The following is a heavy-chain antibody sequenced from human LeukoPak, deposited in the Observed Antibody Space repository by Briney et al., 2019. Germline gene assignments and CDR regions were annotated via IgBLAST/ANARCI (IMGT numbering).Heavy chain of an antibody. V-gene: IGHV3-23*01. Sequence: GGSLRLSYTASGFTFSSSAITWVRQAPGKGLEWVSGISGSGSGTYYADFVKGRFTISRDNSKNTMYLEMNSLRAEDTAVYYCAKMNGYMDVWGKGTTVTVSS. CDR3: AKMNGYMDV. J-gene: IGHJ6*03. CDR1: GFTFSSSA. CDR2: ISGSGSGT. D-gene: IGHD1-1*01.